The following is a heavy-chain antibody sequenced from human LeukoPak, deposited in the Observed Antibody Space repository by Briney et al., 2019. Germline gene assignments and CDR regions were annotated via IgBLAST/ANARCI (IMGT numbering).Heavy chain of an antibody. CDR3: AKDVGWLKGYDALDI. CDR1: GFTFSSYS. V-gene: IGHV3-48*04. Sequence: GGSLRLSCAASGFTFSSYSMNWVRQAPGKGLEWVSYISSSSSTIYYADSVKGRFTISRDNAKNSLHLQMNSLRAEDTAVYYCAKDVGWLKGYDALDIWGQGTMVTVSS. J-gene: IGHJ3*02. CDR2: ISSSSSTI. D-gene: IGHD6-19*01.